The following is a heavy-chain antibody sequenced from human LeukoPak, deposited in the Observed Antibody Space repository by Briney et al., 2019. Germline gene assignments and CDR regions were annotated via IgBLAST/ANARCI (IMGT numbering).Heavy chain of an antibody. CDR2: IKEDGSEK. CDR3: ARATASNWFDP. J-gene: IGHJ5*02. D-gene: IGHD2-21*01. Sequence: GGSLRLSCPASGFTFSSYWMSWVRQAPGKGLEWVANIKEDGSEKHYVDSVKGRFTISRDNAKNSLSLQMNSLRAEDTAVYYCARATASNWFDPWGQGTLVTVSS. V-gene: IGHV3-7*01. CDR1: GFTFSSYW.